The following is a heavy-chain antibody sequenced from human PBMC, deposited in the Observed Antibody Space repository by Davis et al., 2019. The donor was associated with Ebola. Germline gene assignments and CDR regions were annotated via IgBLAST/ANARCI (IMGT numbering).Heavy chain of an antibody. CDR1: DITVSNNY. V-gene: IGHV3-53*01. D-gene: IGHD2-15*01. CDR3: ARGYCSGMNCYDTYWGGYYMDV. CDR2: IYPGGRT. Sequence: GESLKISCAASDITVSNNYMTWVRQSPGKALEWVSAIYPGGRTYYADSVKGRFTISRDKSKNMLYLQLNSLRAEDTAMYYCARGYCSGMNCYDTYWGGYYMDVWGKGTTVTVSS. J-gene: IGHJ6*03.